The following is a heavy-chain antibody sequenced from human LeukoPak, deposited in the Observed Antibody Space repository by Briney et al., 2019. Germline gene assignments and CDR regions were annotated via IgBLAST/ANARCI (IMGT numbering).Heavy chain of an antibody. D-gene: IGHD4/OR15-4a*01. Sequence: SETLSLTCAVSGGSISSSKWWSWVRQPPGRGLEWIGCIHYSGSTNDNPSLKSRVTISVDTSKNQFSLNLISVTAADTAVYYCARHGTSRGGGYYFDYWGQGTLVTVSS. J-gene: IGHJ4*02. CDR3: ARHGTSRGGGYYFDY. CDR2: IHYSGST. V-gene: IGHV4-4*02. CDR1: GGSISSSKW.